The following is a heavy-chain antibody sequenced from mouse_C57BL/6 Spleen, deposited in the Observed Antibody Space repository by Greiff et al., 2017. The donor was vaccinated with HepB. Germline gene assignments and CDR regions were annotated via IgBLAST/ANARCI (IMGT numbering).Heavy chain of an antibody. V-gene: IGHV1-53*01. CDR3: ARGGIYYYGSSYSYYAMDY. CDR1: GYTFTSHW. D-gene: IGHD1-1*01. J-gene: IGHJ4*01. Sequence: QVQLQQPGAELVMPGASVKLSCKASGYTFTSHWMHWVKQRPGQGLEWIGNINPSNGGTNYNEKFKSKATLTVDKSSSTAYMQLSSLTSEDSAVYYCARGGIYYYGSSYSYYAMDYWGQGTSVTVSS. CDR2: INPSNGGT.